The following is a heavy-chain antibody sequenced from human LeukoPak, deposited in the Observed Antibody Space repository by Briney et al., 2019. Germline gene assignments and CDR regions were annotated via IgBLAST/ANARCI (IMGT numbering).Heavy chain of an antibody. V-gene: IGHV3-48*01. Sequence: GGSLRLSCAASGFTFSSYSMNWVRQAPGKGLEWVSYISSSSTIYYADSVKGRFTISRDNAKNSLYLQMNSLRAEDTAVYYCARDPIVGARDAFDIWGQGTMVTVSS. CDR2: ISSSSTI. D-gene: IGHD1-26*01. CDR3: ARDPIVGARDAFDI. CDR1: GFTFSSYS. J-gene: IGHJ3*02.